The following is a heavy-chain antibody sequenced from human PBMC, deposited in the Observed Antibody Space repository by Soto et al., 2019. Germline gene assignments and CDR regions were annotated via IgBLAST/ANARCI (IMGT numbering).Heavy chain of an antibody. CDR3: ASPLTGNYGYYYYDMGV. V-gene: IGHV3-53*01. J-gene: IGHJ6*02. Sequence: GGWRRRSWAAGGISESSNYMSWARQAPGKRLEWAPVICSGGSAYYADSVKGRFTSFRDNSKNTRYLQMHSMRAEDTAVDYCASPLTGNYGYYYYDMGVWGQGNRVTVSS. D-gene: IGHD1-7*01. CDR1: GISESSNY. CDR2: ICSGGSA.